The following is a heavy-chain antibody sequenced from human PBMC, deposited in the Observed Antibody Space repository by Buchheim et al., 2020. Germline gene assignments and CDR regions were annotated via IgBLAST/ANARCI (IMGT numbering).Heavy chain of an antibody. Sequence: EVQLVESGGGLVQFGGSLRLSCAASGFTFSNYWMSWVRQAPGKGLEWLANINQDGSQIYYVDFVKGRFTISRDNVKRSVSLQMNSLRVEDTAVYYCARIGYSSSSFDYWGQGTL. CDR1: GFTFSNYW. CDR2: INQDGSQI. J-gene: IGHJ4*02. CDR3: ARIGYSSSSFDY. D-gene: IGHD6-6*01. V-gene: IGHV3-7*01.